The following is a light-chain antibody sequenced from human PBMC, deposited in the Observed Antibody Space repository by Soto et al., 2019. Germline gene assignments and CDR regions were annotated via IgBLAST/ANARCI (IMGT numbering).Light chain of an antibody. Sequence: DIQMTQSPSSLSVSVGDRVTITCQASHDITNFLNWYQQKPGKAPKLLIYDVSKLETGVPSRFRGSGSGTDSTFTISRLQPEDIATYYCQQYENLPTFGQGTRLEI. CDR2: DVS. J-gene: IGKJ5*01. CDR3: QQYENLPT. V-gene: IGKV1-33*01. CDR1: HDITNF.